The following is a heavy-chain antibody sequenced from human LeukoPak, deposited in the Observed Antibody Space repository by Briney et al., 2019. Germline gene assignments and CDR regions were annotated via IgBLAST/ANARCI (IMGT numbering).Heavy chain of an antibody. CDR3: AKSLTYYYGSGSCEFDY. Sequence: GGTLRLSCAASGFTLSNYAMSWVRQAPGKGLEWVSGITRSAQTTYYAGSVKGRFTISRDNSKNTLYLQMNSLRAEDTAVYYCAKSLTYYYGSGSCEFDYWGQGTLVTVSS. D-gene: IGHD3-10*01. CDR1: GFTLSNYA. CDR2: ITRSAQTT. V-gene: IGHV3-23*01. J-gene: IGHJ4*02.